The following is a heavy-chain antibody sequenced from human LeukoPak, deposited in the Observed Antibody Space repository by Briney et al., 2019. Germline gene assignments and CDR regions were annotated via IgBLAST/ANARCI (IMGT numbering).Heavy chain of an antibody. CDR2: IHHSGSGST. D-gene: IGHD2-8*02. Sequence: SQTLSLTCTVSGCSFSSGGLCWSWIRQPPGKGLEWIRYIHHSGSGSTYYNPSLKSRVTISIDKSKNQFSLKLNSVTAADTAVYYCARVEEYSDTGGHIGGFLDSWGQGTLVTVSS. CDR1: GCSFSSGGLC. V-gene: IGHV4-30-2*01. CDR3: ARVEEYSDTGGHIGGFLDS. J-gene: IGHJ4*02.